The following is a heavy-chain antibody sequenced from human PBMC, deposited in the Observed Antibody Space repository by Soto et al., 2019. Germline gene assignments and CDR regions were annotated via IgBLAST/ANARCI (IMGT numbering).Heavy chain of an antibody. CDR2: VYWDDDK. J-gene: IGHJ6*03. V-gene: IGHV2-5*02. Sequence: QITLKESGPPLVKPTQTLTLTCTFSGFSLNTSAVGVGWIRQPPGKALEWLALVYWDDDKLYSPSPKSRLTITKDTSKNQVVLTMTNMDPVDTATYFCSHVLGYCSSVTCYHSVDYMDVWGKGTTVTVSS. D-gene: IGHD2-15*01. CDR3: SHVLGYCSSVTCYHSVDYMDV. CDR1: GFSLNTSAVG.